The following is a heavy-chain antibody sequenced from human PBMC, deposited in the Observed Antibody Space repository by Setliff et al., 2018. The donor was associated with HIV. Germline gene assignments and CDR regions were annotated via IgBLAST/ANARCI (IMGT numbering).Heavy chain of an antibody. CDR1: GGSISSSSYY. CDR3: ARRQQLVRLFWFDP. Sequence: PSETLSLTCTVSGGSISSSSYYWGWIRQPPGKGLEWIGSIYYSGSTYYNPSLKSRVTISVDTSKNQFSLKLSSVTAADTAVYYCARRQQLVRLFWFDPWGQGTLVTVSS. J-gene: IGHJ5*02. D-gene: IGHD6-13*01. CDR2: IYYSGST. V-gene: IGHV4-39*01.